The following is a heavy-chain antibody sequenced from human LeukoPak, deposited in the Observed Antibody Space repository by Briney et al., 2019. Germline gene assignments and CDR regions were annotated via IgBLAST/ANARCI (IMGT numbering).Heavy chain of an antibody. Sequence: PSETLSLTCTVSGGSISSSSYSWGWIRQPPGKGLGWIGSIYYSGSTYYNPSLKSRVTISVDTSKNQFSLKLSSVTAADTAVYYCARQSSTMIVVVITSNDDAFDIWGQGTMVTVSS. CDR3: ARQSSTMIVVVITSNDDAFDI. CDR2: IYYSGST. CDR1: GGSISSSSYS. D-gene: IGHD3-22*01. J-gene: IGHJ3*02. V-gene: IGHV4-39*01.